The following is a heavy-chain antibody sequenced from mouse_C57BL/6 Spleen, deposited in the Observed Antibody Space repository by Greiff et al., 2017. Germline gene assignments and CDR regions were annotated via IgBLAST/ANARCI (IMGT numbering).Heavy chain of an antibody. CDR3: ASCPATVVAPGFDV. CDR2: LNPNNGGT. Sequence: EVQLQQSGPELVKPGASVKISCKASGYTFTDYYMNWVKQSHGKSLEWIGDLNPNNGGTSYNQKFKGKATLTVDKSSSTAYMELRSLTSEDSAVYYWASCPATVVAPGFDVWGTGTTVTVSS. V-gene: IGHV1-26*01. J-gene: IGHJ1*03. D-gene: IGHD1-1*01. CDR1: GYTFTDYY.